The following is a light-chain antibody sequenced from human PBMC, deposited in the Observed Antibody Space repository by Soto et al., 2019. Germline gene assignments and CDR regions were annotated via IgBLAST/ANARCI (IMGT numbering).Light chain of an antibody. V-gene: IGKV4-1*01. J-gene: IGKJ3*01. Sequence: DIVMTHSPESLAVSLGQRATIKCESSHSLLYSADNKTYLAWYQQRRGQAPTLLIYGASVRAPGIPDRFSGGGSGTDFTLTISRMEPEDFAVYYCQQYGSSPFTFGPGTKVDIK. CDR2: GAS. CDR3: QQYGSSPFT. CDR1: HSLLYSADNKTY.